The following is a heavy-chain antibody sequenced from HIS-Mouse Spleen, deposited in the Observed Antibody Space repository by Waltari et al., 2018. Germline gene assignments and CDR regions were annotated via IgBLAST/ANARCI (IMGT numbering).Heavy chain of an antibody. CDR3: AREIPYSSSWYDWYFDL. J-gene: IGHJ2*01. CDR1: GGSLSSSSYS. CDR2: IYYSGST. Sequence: QMQLQESGPGLVKPSETLSLTCTFSGGSLSSSSYSWGWIRQPPGKGLEWIGSIYYSGSTYYNPSLKSRVTISVDTSKNQFSLKLSSVTTADTAVYYCAREIPYSSSWYDWYFDLWGRGTLVTVSS. V-gene: IGHV4-39*07. D-gene: IGHD6-13*01.